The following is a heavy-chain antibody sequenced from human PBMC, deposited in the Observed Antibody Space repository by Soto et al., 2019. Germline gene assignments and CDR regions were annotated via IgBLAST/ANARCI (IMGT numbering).Heavy chain of an antibody. J-gene: IGHJ3*02. CDR1: GGSISSGGYY. V-gene: IGHV4-31*03. CDR2: IYYSGST. Sequence: SETLSLTCTVSGGSISSGGYYWSWIRQHPGKGLEWIGYIYYSGSTYYNPSLKSRVTISVDTSKNQFSLKLSSVTAADTAVYYCARGETQGKGEAFDIWGQGPMVTVSS. D-gene: IGHD3-16*01. CDR3: ARGETQGKGEAFDI.